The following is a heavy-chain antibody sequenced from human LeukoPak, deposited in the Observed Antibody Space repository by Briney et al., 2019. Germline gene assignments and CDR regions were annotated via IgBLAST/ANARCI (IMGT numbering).Heavy chain of an antibody. CDR2: IYYSGST. CDR3: ARGGGYYDSSGYYDYDY. V-gene: IGHV4-30-4*07. Sequence: SQTLSLTCAVSGGSISSGGYSWSWIRQPPGKGLGWIGYIYYSGSTYYNPSLKSRVTISVDTSKNQFSLKLSSVTAADTAVYYCARGGGYYDSSGYYDYDYWGQGTLVTVSS. J-gene: IGHJ4*02. D-gene: IGHD3-22*01. CDR1: GGSISSGGYS.